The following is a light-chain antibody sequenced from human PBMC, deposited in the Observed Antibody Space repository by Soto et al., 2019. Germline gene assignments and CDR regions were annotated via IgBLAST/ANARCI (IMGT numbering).Light chain of an antibody. V-gene: IGKV1-39*01. Sequence: DIQMTQPPSSLSASVGDRVTTTCRASQSISYYLNWYQQKPGQAPKLLIYAASRLQSGVPSRFSGSGSGTDFTLTISSLQPEDFATYYCQQSYSTITFGQGTRLEIK. J-gene: IGKJ5*01. CDR1: QSISYY. CDR2: AAS. CDR3: QQSYSTIT.